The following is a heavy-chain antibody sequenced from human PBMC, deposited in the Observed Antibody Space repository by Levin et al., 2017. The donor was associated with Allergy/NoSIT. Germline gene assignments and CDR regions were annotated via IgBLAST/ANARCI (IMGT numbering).Heavy chain of an antibody. Sequence: GGSLRLSCAASGFTLSRFAMHWVRQAPGKGLEWVAVISSDGSKRFYADSVKGRFTISRDNSKNTLYLQMNSLRAEDTAVYYCAKDKGADYWGQGTLVTVSS. V-gene: IGHV3-30*18. CDR2: ISSDGSKR. D-gene: IGHD3-16*01. CDR3: AKDKGADY. CDR1: GFTLSRFA. J-gene: IGHJ4*02.